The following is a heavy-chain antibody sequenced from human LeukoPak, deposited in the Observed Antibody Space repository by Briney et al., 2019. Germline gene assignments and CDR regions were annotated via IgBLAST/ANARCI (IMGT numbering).Heavy chain of an antibody. Sequence: ASQTLSLTCAVSGGSISSGGYSWSWIRQPPGKGLEWLGYIYHSGSTYYKPSLKSRVTISVDRSKNQFSLKLSSVTAADTAVYYCARVVGGRVTWFDPWGQGTLVTVSS. J-gene: IGHJ5*02. V-gene: IGHV4-30-2*01. CDR1: GGSISSGGYS. D-gene: IGHD1-26*01. CDR2: IYHSGST. CDR3: ARVVGGRVTWFDP.